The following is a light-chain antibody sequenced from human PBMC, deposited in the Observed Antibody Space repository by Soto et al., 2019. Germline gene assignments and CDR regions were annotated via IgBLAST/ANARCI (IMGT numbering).Light chain of an antibody. CDR2: NDI. CDR3: QSYDSSLSAVV. Sequence: QSVLTQPPSVSGAPGQTVTLSCTGSSSNLGAGYDVHWYQRLPGTAPKLLIYNDINRPSGVPDRFLGSKSGTSASLAIAGLQDEDEADYYCQSYDSSLSAVVFGGGTQLTVL. J-gene: IGLJ2*01. V-gene: IGLV1-40*01. CDR1: SSNLGAGYD.